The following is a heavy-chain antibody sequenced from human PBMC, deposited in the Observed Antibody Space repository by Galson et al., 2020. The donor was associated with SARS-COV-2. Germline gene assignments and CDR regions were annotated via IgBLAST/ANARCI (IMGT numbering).Heavy chain of an antibody. Sequence: SETLSLTCTVSGGSISSGGYYWSWIRQHPGKGLEWIWYTYYSGSTYYNPSLKSRVTISVDTSKNQFSLKLSSVTAADTAVYYCARAPSMITIFGVVINWFDPWGQGTLVTVSS. CDR3: ARAPSMITIFGVVINWFDP. CDR2: TYYSGST. J-gene: IGHJ5*02. CDR1: GGSISSGGYY. V-gene: IGHV4-31*03. D-gene: IGHD3-3*01.